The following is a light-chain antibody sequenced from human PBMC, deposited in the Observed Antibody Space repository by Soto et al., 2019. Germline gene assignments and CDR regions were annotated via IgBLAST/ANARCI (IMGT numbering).Light chain of an antibody. J-gene: IGKJ1*01. CDR3: KQYNNWPPGT. V-gene: IGKV3-15*01. CDR1: QSVSSN. CDR2: GAS. Sequence: EIVMTQSPATLSVSPGERATLSCRASQSVSSNLAWYQQKPGQAPRLLIYGASTRATGIPARFSGSGSGTELTLTISSLQSEDFAVYCCKQYNNWPPGTFGQGTKVEIK.